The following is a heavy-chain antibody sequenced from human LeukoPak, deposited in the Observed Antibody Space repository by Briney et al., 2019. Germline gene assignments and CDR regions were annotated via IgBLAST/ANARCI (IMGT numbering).Heavy chain of an antibody. D-gene: IGHD2-2*01. CDR1: GGTFSSYA. V-gene: IGHV1-69*10. J-gene: IGHJ5*02. Sequence: ASVKVSCKASGGTFSSYAISWVRQAPGQGLEWMGGIIPILGTANYAQKFQGRVTITADKSTSTAYMELSSLRSEDTAAYYCARGGYCSSTSCPDLASWGQGTLVTVSS. CDR2: IIPILGTA. CDR3: ARGGYCSSTSCPDLAS.